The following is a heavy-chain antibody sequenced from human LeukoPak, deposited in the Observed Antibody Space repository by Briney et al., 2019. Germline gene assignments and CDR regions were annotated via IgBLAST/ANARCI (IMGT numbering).Heavy chain of an antibody. CDR2: FDPEDGET. V-gene: IGHV1-24*01. J-gene: IGHJ4*02. CDR1: GYTLTELS. D-gene: IGHD3-22*01. CDR3: ARTTYYYDSSGYYFDY. Sequence: ASVKVSCKVSGYTLTELSMHWVRQAPGKGLEWMGGFDPEDGETIYAQKFQGRVTMTTDTSTSTAYMELRSLRSDDTAVYYCARTTYYYDSSGYYFDYWGQGTLVTVSS.